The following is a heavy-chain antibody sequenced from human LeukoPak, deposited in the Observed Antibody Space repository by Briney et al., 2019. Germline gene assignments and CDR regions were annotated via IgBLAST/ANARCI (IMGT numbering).Heavy chain of an antibody. CDR1: GLTFSSCS. Sequence: GGSLRLSCAASGLTFSSCSMNWVRQAPGKGLEWVSTISSSSSYIYYADSVKGRFTISRDNAKNSLYLQMNSLRPEDTAVYFCARDRHVPGLYYYYMDVWGKGTTVTVSS. J-gene: IGHJ6*03. CDR3: ARDRHVPGLYYYYMDV. V-gene: IGHV3-21*01. D-gene: IGHD6-6*01. CDR2: ISSSSSYI.